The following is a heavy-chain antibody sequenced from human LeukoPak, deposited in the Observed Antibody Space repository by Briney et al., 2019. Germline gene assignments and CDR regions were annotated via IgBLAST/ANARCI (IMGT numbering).Heavy chain of an antibody. J-gene: IGHJ3*02. CDR1: GGSLXXXTYY. D-gene: IGHD3-16*01. V-gene: IGHV4-39*01. Sequence: SETLSLTCTVSGGSLXXXTYYWXWIRQPPXXXXXWIGXLAYGGXXXXXXXXXXRITMSVDTTXXQFSLKLSSVTAADTAVYYCARRGDFRRAFDIWGQGTMVTVSS. CDR2: LAYGGXX. CDR3: ARRGDFRRAFDI.